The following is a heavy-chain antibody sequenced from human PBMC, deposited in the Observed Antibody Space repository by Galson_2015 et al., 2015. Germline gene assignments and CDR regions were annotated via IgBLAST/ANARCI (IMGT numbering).Heavy chain of an antibody. Sequence: SLRLSCAASGFTFSNYAMNWVRQAPGKGLEWVAVISFDGTNKNYADSVKGRFTISRDNSKNTLYLQMNSLRAEDRAVYYCAKGREWELPLDYWGQGTLVAVSS. V-gene: IGHV3-30*18. D-gene: IGHD1-26*01. CDR2: ISFDGTNK. CDR1: GFTFSNYA. J-gene: IGHJ4*02. CDR3: AKGREWELPLDY.